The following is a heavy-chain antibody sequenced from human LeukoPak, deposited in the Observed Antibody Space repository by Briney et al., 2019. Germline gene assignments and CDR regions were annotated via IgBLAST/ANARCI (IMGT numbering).Heavy chain of an antibody. V-gene: IGHV4-31*03. J-gene: IGHJ3*02. CDR3: ARLDEATYSDAFDI. CDR1: GGSISSGGYY. CDR2: IYYSGGT. D-gene: IGHD5-12*01. Sequence: SQTLSLTCTVSGGSISSGGYYWSWIRQHPGKGLEWIGYIYYSGGTYYNPSLKSRVTISVDTSKNQFSLKLSSVTAADTAVYYCARLDEATYSDAFDIWGQGTMVTVSS.